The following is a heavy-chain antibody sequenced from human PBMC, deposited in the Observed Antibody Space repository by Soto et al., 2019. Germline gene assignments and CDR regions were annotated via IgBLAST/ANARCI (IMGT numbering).Heavy chain of an antibody. CDR3: ASRWGYSYGSGGYFDL. V-gene: IGHV1-69*13. CDR1: GGTFNSNA. CDR2: IIPVFGTT. J-gene: IGHJ2*01. D-gene: IGHD5-18*01. Sequence: GTSVKVSCKASGGTFNSNAISWVRQAPGQGLEWMGGIIPVFGTTNYAQKFQGRVTISADASTGTAYMELNSLRSEDTALYYCASRWGYSYGSGGYFDLWGRGTLVTVS.